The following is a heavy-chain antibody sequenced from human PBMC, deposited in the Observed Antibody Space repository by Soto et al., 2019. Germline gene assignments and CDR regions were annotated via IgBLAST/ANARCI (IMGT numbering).Heavy chain of an antibody. CDR3: ATLPPRIRVTLLPIPT. D-gene: IGHD2-21*02. J-gene: IGHJ5*02. CDR2: IYHSGSP. CDR1: GGSVSSTNW. Sequence: QVQLRQSGPGLVKTSGTLSLTCAVSGGSVSSTNWWTWVRPPPGKRLEWIGEIYHSGSPTYSPSLRGPPTVLVDMSDNPFSLRLRSETAADTAVYYCATLPPRIRVTLLPIPTWGQGIQVTVSS. V-gene: IGHV4-4*02.